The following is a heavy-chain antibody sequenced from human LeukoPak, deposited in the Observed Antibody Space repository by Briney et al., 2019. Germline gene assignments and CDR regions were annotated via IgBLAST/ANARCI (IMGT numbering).Heavy chain of an antibody. Sequence: TGGSLRLSCAASGFTFSSYAMSGVRQAPGKGLEWVSAISTSGGSTYYADSVKGRFTISRDNSKNTLYLQMNSLSAEDTAVYYCAKRASPPYYFDYWGQGTLVTVSS. CDR3: AKRASPPYYFDY. V-gene: IGHV3-23*01. J-gene: IGHJ4*02. CDR1: GFTFSSYA. CDR2: ISTSGGST.